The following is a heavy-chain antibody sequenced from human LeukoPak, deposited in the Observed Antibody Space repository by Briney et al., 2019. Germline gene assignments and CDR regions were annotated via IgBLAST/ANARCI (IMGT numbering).Heavy chain of an antibody. CDR1: GGSFCSDSYY. Sequence: SETLSLTCTVSGGSFCSDSYYWSWIRQPAGKGLEWIGRIQNNGRTNKKPSFWSRVTISVDTSKTQFSLNMTSVTAADTAVYYCARETAMVRGVNAFYYHMDVWGKGTTVTVSS. J-gene: IGHJ6*03. V-gene: IGHV4-61*02. CDR2: IQNNGRT. D-gene: IGHD3-10*01. CDR3: ARETAMVRGVNAFYYHMDV.